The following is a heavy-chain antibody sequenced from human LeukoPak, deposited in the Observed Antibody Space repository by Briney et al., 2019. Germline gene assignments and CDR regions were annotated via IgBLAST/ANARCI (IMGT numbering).Heavy chain of an antibody. CDR2: IYYSGST. V-gene: IGHV4-30-4*01. D-gene: IGHD2-2*01. Sequence: SQTLSLTCTVSGGSISSGDYYWSWIRQPPGKGLEGIGYIYYSGSTYYNPSLKSRVTISVDTSKNQFSLKLSSVTAADTAVYYCARGRVVVVPAAMGWFDPWGQGTLVTVSS. CDR1: GGSISSGDYY. J-gene: IGHJ5*02. CDR3: ARGRVVVVPAAMGWFDP.